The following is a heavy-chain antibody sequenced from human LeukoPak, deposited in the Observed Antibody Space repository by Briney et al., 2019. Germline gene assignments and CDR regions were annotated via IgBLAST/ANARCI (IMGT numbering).Heavy chain of an antibody. J-gene: IGHJ4*02. D-gene: IGHD1-26*01. CDR1: GFTFSTYS. Sequence: AGGSLRLSCAASGFTFSTYSMNWVRQAPGKGLEWVSSIHSSSTFIYYADALKGRFTISRDYAKNSLYLQMNSLRAEDTAVYYCARGNSGSLGAFDYWGQGTLVTVSS. CDR3: ARGNSGSLGAFDY. V-gene: IGHV3-21*01. CDR2: IHSSSTFI.